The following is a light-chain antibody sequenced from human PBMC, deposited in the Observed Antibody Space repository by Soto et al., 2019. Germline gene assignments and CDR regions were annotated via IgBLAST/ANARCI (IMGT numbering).Light chain of an antibody. Sequence: SYELAQPSSVSVSPGQTASITCSGDKLGYKYACWYQQKPGQSPVLVMYQDTKRPSGIPERFSGSNSGNTATLTISGTQAMDEADYYCQVWDSNTYVFGTGTKVTVL. J-gene: IGLJ1*01. CDR3: QVWDSNTYV. CDR1: KLGYKY. V-gene: IGLV3-1*01. CDR2: QDT.